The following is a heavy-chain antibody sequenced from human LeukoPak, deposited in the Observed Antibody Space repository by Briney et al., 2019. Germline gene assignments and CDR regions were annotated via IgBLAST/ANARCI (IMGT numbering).Heavy chain of an antibody. CDR1: GFTFSSYA. CDR3: ARGTHYSGSGSYYNEPLDY. D-gene: IGHD3-10*01. J-gene: IGHJ4*02. Sequence: GGSLRLSYADSGFTFSSYAMHWVRQAPGKGLEYVSAISSDGGSTYYANSVKGRFTISRDNSKNTLYLQMGSLRAEDMAVYYCARGTHYSGSGSYYNEPLDYWGQGTLVTVSS. V-gene: IGHV3-64*01. CDR2: ISSDGGST.